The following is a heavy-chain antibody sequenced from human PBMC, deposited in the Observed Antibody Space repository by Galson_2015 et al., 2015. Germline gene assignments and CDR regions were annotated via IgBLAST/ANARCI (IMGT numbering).Heavy chain of an antibody. D-gene: IGHD6-19*01. V-gene: IGHV3-7*03. CDR3: ARYSAGWFFDC. CDR1: EFTFSSYW. J-gene: IGHJ4*02. CDR2: INQDGSEK. Sequence: SLRLSCAASEFTFSSYWMSWVRQAPGKGLEWVANINQDGSEKYYGDSVRGRFTVSRDNGKNSLFLQMNSLRAEDTAVYYCARYSAGWFFDCWGQGTLVTVSS.